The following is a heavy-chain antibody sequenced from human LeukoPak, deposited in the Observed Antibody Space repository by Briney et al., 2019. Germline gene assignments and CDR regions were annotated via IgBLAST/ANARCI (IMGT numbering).Heavy chain of an antibody. CDR2: ISSSGSTI. CDR1: GFTFSSYE. Sequence: GGSLRLSCAASGFTFSSYEMNWVRQAPGKGLEWVSYISSSGSTIYYADSVKGRFTISRDNAKNSLYLQMNSLRAEDTAVYYCAKNGHGSGSYYPRTKYYFDYWGQGTLVTVSS. D-gene: IGHD3-10*01. V-gene: IGHV3-48*03. J-gene: IGHJ4*02. CDR3: AKNGHGSGSYYPRTKYYFDY.